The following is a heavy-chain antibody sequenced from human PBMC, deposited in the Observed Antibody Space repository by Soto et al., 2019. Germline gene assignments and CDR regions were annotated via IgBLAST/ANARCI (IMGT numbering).Heavy chain of an antibody. CDR1: GGSISSGGYY. CDR2: IYYSGST. Sequence: PSETLSLTCTVSGGSISSGGYYWSWIRQHPGKGLEWIGYIYYSGSTYYNPSLKSRVTISVDTSKNQFSLKLSSVTAADTAVYYCAGGEQQLVYYGMDVWGQGTTVTVSS. D-gene: IGHD6-13*01. V-gene: IGHV4-31*03. J-gene: IGHJ6*02. CDR3: AGGEQQLVYYGMDV.